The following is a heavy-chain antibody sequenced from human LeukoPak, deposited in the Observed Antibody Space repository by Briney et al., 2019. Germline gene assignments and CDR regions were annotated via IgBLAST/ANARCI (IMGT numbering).Heavy chain of an antibody. CDR2: IYTSGST. CDR3: AAEYSSSWYPFDY. J-gene: IGHJ4*02. D-gene: IGHD6-13*01. V-gene: IGHV4-4*07. CDR1: GGSISSYY. Sequence: SETLSLTXTVSGGSISSYYWSWIRQPAGKGVEWIGRIYTSGSTNYNPSLKSRVTMSVDTSKNQFSLKLSSVTAADTAVYYCAAEYSSSWYPFDYWGQGTLVTVSS.